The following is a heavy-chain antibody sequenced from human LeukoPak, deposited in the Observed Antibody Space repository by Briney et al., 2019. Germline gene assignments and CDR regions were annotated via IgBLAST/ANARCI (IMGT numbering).Heavy chain of an antibody. Sequence: SETLSLTCTVSGGSISGYYWSWIRQTPREGLEWIAYIYYSGSTNYNPSLKSRVTISIDTSKSQFSLKLTSVTAADTAVYYCARFSSSTWGFDFWGQGTLVTVSS. CDR3: ARFSSSTWGFDF. V-gene: IGHV4-59*08. CDR2: IYYSGST. D-gene: IGHD6-13*01. J-gene: IGHJ4*02. CDR1: GGSISGYY.